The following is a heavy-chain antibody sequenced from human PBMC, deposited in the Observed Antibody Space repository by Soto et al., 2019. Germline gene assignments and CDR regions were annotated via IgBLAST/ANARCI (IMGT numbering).Heavy chain of an antibody. CDR3: ARELMPAAGSRDFYAMDV. D-gene: IGHD6-13*01. Sequence: PGGSLRLSCAASGFTFSSYTIHWVRQAPCKGLEWVAVITYNGNEYYTDSVRGRFTISRDSSRTTVYLQMNSLRPGDTALYYCARELMPAAGSRDFYAMDVSGQGTTVTVSS. J-gene: IGHJ6*02. CDR2: ITYNGNE. CDR1: GFTFSSYT. V-gene: IGHV3-30*04.